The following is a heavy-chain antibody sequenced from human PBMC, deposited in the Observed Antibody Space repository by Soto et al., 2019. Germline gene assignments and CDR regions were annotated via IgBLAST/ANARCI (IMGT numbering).Heavy chain of an antibody. Sequence: GGSLRLSCAASGFTFSNAWMTCVRQAPGKGLEWVGRIKSNSDGGTTYYAAPVEGRFTISRDDSTNTVYLQMNSLKTEDTAVYYCTTTGTIDYWGQGTLVTVSS. D-gene: IGHD1-1*01. CDR1: GFTFSNAW. V-gene: IGHV3-15*01. CDR2: IKSNSDGGTT. CDR3: TTTGTIDY. J-gene: IGHJ4*02.